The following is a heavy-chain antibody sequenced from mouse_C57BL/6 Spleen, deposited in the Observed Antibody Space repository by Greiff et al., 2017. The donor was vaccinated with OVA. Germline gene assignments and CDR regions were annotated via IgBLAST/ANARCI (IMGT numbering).Heavy chain of an antibody. CDR2: IDPSDSYT. V-gene: IGHV1-69*01. J-gene: IGHJ2*01. Sequence: QVQLKQPGAELVMPGASVKLSCKASGYTFTSYWMHWVKQRPGQGLEWIGEIDPSDSYTNYNQKFKGKSTLTVDKSSSTAYMQLSSLTSEDSAVYYCARSSYGNYVHFDYWGQGTTLTVSS. D-gene: IGHD2-1*01. CDR3: ARSSYGNYVHFDY. CDR1: GYTFTSYW.